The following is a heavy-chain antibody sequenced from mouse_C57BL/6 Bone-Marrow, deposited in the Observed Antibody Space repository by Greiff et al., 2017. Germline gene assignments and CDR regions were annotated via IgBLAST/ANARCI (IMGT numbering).Heavy chain of an antibody. CDR3: ARETS. V-gene: IGHV1-7*01. J-gene: IGHJ2*01. CDR1: GYTFTSYW. CDR2: IHPSSGYT. Sequence: QVQLQQSGAELAKPGASVKLSCKASGYTFTSYWMHWVKQRPGQGLEWIGYIHPSSGYTKYNQKFKDKATLTAAKSSSTAYMQLSRLTSEDCAVYYCARETSWGQGTTLTVSS.